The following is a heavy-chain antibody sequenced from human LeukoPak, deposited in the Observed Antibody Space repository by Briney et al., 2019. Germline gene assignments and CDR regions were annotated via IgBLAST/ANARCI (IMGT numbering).Heavy chain of an antibody. J-gene: IGHJ4*02. V-gene: IGHV1-18*01. Sequence: ASMKVSCKASGYTLTTYGISWVRQAPGQGLEWIGWINPYNGDTKYAEKVQGRVTMTTDTSTSTAYMELRSLRSDDTAVYYCARNSGYSYGIFDYWGQGTLVTVSS. CDR2: INPYNGDT. CDR1: GYTLTTYG. CDR3: ARNSGYSYGIFDY. D-gene: IGHD5-18*01.